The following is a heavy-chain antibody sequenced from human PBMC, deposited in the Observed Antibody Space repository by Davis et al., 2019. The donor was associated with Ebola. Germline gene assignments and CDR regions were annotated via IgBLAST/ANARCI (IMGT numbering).Heavy chain of an antibody. D-gene: IGHD5-24*01. CDR2: ISGSGTTV. V-gene: IGHV3-11*01. CDR1: GFTFSDYY. J-gene: IGHJ1*01. Sequence: GESLKISCAGSGFTFSDYYMSWIRQAPGKGLEWVSFISGSGTTVSYADSVRGRFTISRDNAMNSLYLQMHSLRAEDTAFYYCAKTVGWLQQTGEEYFQNWGQGTLVTVS. CDR3: AKTVGWLQQTGEEYFQN.